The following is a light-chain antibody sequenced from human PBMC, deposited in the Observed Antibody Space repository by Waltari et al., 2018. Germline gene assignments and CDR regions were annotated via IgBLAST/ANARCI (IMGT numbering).Light chain of an antibody. V-gene: IGLV2-14*01. CDR2: EVN. Sequence: QSALTQPASVSGSPGQSITISCTGTSSDVGGSNYFSWYPPHPAKAPKVMIYEVNNRPSGVSYRFSGSKSGNTASLTISGLQAEDEADYYCSSYTSSSTVLFGGGTKVTVL. CDR3: SSYTSSSTVL. CDR1: SSDVGGSNY. J-gene: IGLJ2*01.